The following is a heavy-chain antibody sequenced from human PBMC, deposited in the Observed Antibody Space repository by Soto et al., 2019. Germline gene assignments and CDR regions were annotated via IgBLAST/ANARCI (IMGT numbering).Heavy chain of an antibody. CDR1: GFTFSSYG. V-gene: IGHV3-30*18. Sequence: GGSLRLSCAASGFTFSSYGMHWVRQAPGKGLEWVAVISYDGSNKYYADSVKGRFTISRDNSKNTLYLQMNSLRAEDTAVYYCAKDAVGLLWFGELSFVDYWGQGTLVTVSS. CDR3: AKDAVGLLWFGELSFVDY. D-gene: IGHD3-10*01. CDR2: ISYDGSNK. J-gene: IGHJ4*02.